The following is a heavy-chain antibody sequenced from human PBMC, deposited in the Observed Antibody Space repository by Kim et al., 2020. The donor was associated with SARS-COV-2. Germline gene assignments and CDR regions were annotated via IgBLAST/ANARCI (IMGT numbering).Heavy chain of an antibody. J-gene: IGHJ3*02. CDR1: GFTFSSYS. Sequence: GGSLRLSCAASGFTFSSYSMNWVRQAPGKGLEWVSSISSSSSYIYYADSVKGRFTISRDNAKNSLYLQMNSLRAEDTAVYYCARGEGAVQWLGRGWSAFDIWGQGTMVTVSS. CDR3: ARGEGAVQWLGRGWSAFDI. V-gene: IGHV3-21*01. CDR2: ISSSSSYI. D-gene: IGHD6-19*01.